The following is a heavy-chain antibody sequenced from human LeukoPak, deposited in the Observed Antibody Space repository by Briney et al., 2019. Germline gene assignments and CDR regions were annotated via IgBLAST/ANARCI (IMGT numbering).Heavy chain of an antibody. Sequence: PGGSLRLSCVGSGFTFSSYSIHWVRQAPGKGLEWVSGISGSGHSTDYADSVTGRFTISRDNSKNTLSLQMDTLRAEDTALYYCAKVRAGSGSALSSWYFDLWGRGTLVTVSS. CDR1: GFTFSSYS. CDR2: ISGSGHST. CDR3: AKVRAGSGSALSSWYFDL. D-gene: IGHD3-10*01. V-gene: IGHV3-23*01. J-gene: IGHJ2*01.